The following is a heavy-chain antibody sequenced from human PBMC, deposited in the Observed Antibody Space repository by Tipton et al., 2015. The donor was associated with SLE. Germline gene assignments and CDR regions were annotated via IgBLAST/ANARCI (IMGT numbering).Heavy chain of an antibody. CDR2: ITSSGSTI. Sequence: SLRLSCAASGFIFSDYYMNWIRQAPGKGLEWVSYITSSGSTISYTESVKGRFSVSRDNAKNSLYLQMNSLRAEDTAVYYCAKDLGSRYFEYWGQGTLVTVSS. CDR1: GFIFSDYY. J-gene: IGHJ4*02. V-gene: IGHV3-11*04. D-gene: IGHD2-2*01. CDR3: AKDLGSRYFEY.